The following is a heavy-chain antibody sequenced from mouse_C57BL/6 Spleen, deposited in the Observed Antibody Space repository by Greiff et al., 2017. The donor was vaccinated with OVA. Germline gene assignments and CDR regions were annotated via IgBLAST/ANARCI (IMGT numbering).Heavy chain of an antibody. J-gene: IGHJ4*01. V-gene: IGHV1-7*01. CDR3: ARTTITTVVAYYAMDY. CDR2: INPSSGYT. D-gene: IGHD1-1*01. Sequence: QVQLKQSGAELAKPGASVKLSCKASGYTFTSYWMHWVKQRPGQGLEWIGYINPSSGYTKYNQKFKDKATLTADKSSSTAYMQLSSLTYEDSAVYYCARTTITTVVAYYAMDYWGQGTSVTVSS. CDR1: GYTFTSYW.